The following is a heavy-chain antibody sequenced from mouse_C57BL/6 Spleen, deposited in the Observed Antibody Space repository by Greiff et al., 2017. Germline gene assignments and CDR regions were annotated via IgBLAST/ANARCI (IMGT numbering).Heavy chain of an antibody. V-gene: IGHV5-4*01. CDR1: GFTFSSYA. Sequence: EVKVVESGGGLVKPGGSLKLSCAASGFTFSSYAMSWVRQTPEKRLEWVATISDGGSYTYYQDNVKGRFTSSRDNAKNNLYLQMSHLKSEDTAMYYCARDPHYGNYVGYAMDYWGQGTSVTVSS. CDR3: ARDPHYGNYVGYAMDY. J-gene: IGHJ4*01. CDR2: ISDGGSYT. D-gene: IGHD2-1*01.